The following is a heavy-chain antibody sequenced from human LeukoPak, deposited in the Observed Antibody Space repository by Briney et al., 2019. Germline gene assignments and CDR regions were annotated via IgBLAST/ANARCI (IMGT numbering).Heavy chain of an antibody. CDR1: GYTFTGYY. CDR3: ARDHRQQQLGNFDY. D-gene: IGHD6-13*01. CDR2: INPSGGST. J-gene: IGHJ4*02. V-gene: IGHV1-46*01. Sequence: ASGKVSCKASGYTFTGYYMHWVRQAPGQGLEWMGIINPSGGSTSYAQKFQGRVTMTRDMSTSTVYMELSSLRSEDTAVYYCARDHRQQQLGNFDYWGQGTLVTVSS.